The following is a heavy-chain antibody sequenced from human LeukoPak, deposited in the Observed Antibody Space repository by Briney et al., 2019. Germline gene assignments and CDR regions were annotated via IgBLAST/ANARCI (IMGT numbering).Heavy chain of an antibody. D-gene: IGHD2/OR15-2a*01. J-gene: IGHJ6*02. CDR3: AYSTLSPAGGMDV. V-gene: IGHV3-7*05. Sequence: GEPLRLSCSPSGFTFSTYWMSWVRQAPAKGLDGVANIKEDGTDKFYVDSVKGRFTITRDSAMHLLYLQMNSLRAEDTAVYYCAYSTLSPAGGMDVWGQGTTVTVSS. CDR2: IKEDGTDK. CDR1: GFTFSTYW.